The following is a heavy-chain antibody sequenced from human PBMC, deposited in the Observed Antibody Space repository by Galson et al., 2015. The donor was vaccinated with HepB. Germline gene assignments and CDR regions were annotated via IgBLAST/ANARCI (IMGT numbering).Heavy chain of an antibody. D-gene: IGHD3-10*01. CDR2: INHSGST. CDR3: SMVRGVIRKYNWFDP. Sequence: SETLSLTCAVYGGSFSGYYWSWIRQPPGKGLEWIGEINHSGSTNYNPSLKSRVTISVDTSKNQFSLKLSSVTAADTAVYYCSMVRGVIRKYNWFDPWGQGTLVTVSS. V-gene: IGHV4-34*01. J-gene: IGHJ5*02. CDR1: GGSFSGYY.